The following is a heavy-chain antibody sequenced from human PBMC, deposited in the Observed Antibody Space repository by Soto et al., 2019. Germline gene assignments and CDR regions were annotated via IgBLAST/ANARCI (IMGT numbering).Heavy chain of an antibody. CDR2: IKQDGSEK. V-gene: IGHV3-7*01. J-gene: IGHJ4*02. D-gene: IGHD3-3*01. Sequence: GGSLRLSCAASGFTFSSYWMSWVRQAPGKGLEWVANIKQDGSEKYYVDSVKGRFTISRDNAKNSLYLQMNSLRAEDTALYYCARDYDFWSGNGYYFDYWGQGTLVTVSS. CDR1: GFTFSSYW. CDR3: ARDYDFWSGNGYYFDY.